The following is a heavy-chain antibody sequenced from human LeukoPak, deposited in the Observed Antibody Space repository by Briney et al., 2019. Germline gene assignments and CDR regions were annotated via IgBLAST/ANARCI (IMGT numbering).Heavy chain of an antibody. D-gene: IGHD2-15*01. CDR3: AKPSGAQYCSGGSCPTYYFDY. CDR1: GFTFSSYA. V-gene: IGHV3-23*01. CDR2: ISGSGGST. J-gene: IGHJ4*02. Sequence: GGSLRLSCAASGFTFSSYAMSWVRQAPGKGLKWVSAISGSGGSTYYADSVKGRFTISRDNSKNTLYLQMNSLRAEDTAVYYCAKPSGAQYCSGGSCPTYYFDYWGQGTLVTVSS.